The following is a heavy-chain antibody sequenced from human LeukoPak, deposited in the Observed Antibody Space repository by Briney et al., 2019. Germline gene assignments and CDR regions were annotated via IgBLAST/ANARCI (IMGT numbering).Heavy chain of an antibody. CDR2: IYTSGST. V-gene: IGHV4-61*02. CDR3: ARIDILTPRYFDL. J-gene: IGHJ2*01. Sequence: SETLSLTCTVSGGSISSGSYYWSWIRQPAGKGLEWIGRIYTSGSTNYNPSLKSRVTISVDTSKNQFSLKLSSVTAADTAVYYCARIDILTPRYFDLWGRGTLVTVSS. CDR1: GGSISSGSYY. D-gene: IGHD3-9*01.